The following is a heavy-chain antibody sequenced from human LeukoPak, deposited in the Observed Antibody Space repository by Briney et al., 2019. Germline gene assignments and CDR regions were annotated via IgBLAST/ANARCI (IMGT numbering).Heavy chain of an antibody. CDR1: GFTFSSYA. Sequence: GSLRLSCAASGFTFSSYAMNWVRQAPGKGLEWVSAISGPGGSTYYADFVKGRFTISRDNSKNPLYLQMNSLRAEDTAVYYCAKKVGGVYAFDIWGQGTMVTVSS. V-gene: IGHV3-23*01. CDR3: AKKVGGVYAFDI. D-gene: IGHD3-16*01. J-gene: IGHJ3*02. CDR2: ISGPGGST.